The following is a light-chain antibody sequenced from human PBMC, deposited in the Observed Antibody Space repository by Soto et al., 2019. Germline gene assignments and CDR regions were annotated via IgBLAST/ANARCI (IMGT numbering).Light chain of an antibody. CDR1: QSVDKD. J-gene: IGKJ1*01. CDR3: NQYNKWPRT. Sequence: EIVLTQSPATLSLSPGERATLSCRPSQSVDKDLAWYRQKPGQAHSLLVYDAYTRATGVPARFSGSGSGTEFTLTITSLQSEDFAVYFCNQYNKWPRTFGRGTKVDIK. V-gene: IGKV3-15*01. CDR2: DAY.